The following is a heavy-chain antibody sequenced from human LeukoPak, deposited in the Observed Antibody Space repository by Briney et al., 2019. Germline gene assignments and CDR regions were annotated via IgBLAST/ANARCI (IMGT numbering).Heavy chain of an antibody. J-gene: IGHJ4*02. V-gene: IGHV3-23*01. CDR3: ARRSGIAVAGAFDY. D-gene: IGHD6-19*01. CDR2: ISGSGDST. CDR1: GFTFSNYA. Sequence: GGSLRLSCAASGFTFSNYAMRWVRQAPGKELEWVSGISGSGDSTYYADSVKGRFTISRDNSKNTLYLQMNSLRAEDTAVYYCARRSGIAVAGAFDYWGQGTLVTVSS.